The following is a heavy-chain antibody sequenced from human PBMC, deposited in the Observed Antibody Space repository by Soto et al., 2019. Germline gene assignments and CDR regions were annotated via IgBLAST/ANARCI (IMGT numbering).Heavy chain of an antibody. CDR1: GGSISGFY. CDR3: ARSIGP. J-gene: IGHJ5*02. Sequence: SETLSLTCTVSGGSISGFYWSWIRQPPGKGLEWIGYIHYRGSTNYNPSLKSRVTISVDTSKNQFSLKLSSVTAADTAVYYCARSIGPWGQGTLVTVSS. CDR2: IHYRGST. V-gene: IGHV4-59*12.